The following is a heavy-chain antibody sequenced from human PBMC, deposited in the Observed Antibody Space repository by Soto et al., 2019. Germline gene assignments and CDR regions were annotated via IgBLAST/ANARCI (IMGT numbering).Heavy chain of an antibody. CDR2: INPSGGST. D-gene: IGHD2-2*03. CDR1: GYTFTSYY. Sequence: ASVKVSCKASGYTFTSYYMHWVRQAPGQGLEWMGIINPSGGSTSYAQKFQGRVTMTRDTSTSTVYMELSSLRSEDTAVYYCASSGYCSSTSCYADAFDIWGQGTMVTVSS. J-gene: IGHJ3*02. CDR3: ASSGYCSSTSCYADAFDI. V-gene: IGHV1-46*01.